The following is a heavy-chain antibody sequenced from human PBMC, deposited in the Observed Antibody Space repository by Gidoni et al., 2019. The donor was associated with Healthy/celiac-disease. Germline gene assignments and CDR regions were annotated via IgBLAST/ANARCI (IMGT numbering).Heavy chain of an antibody. D-gene: IGHD3-10*01. CDR2: IYTSGST. J-gene: IGHJ4*02. Sequence: QVQLQESGPGLVKPSQTLSPTCTVSGGSISSGSYYWSWIRQPAGKGLEWIGRIYTSGSTNYNPSLKSRVPISVDTSKNQFSLKLSSVTAADTAVYYCARSLPTYGSGSFYFDYWGQGTLVTVSS. V-gene: IGHV4-61*02. CDR3: ARSLPTYGSGSFYFDY. CDR1: GGSISSGSYY.